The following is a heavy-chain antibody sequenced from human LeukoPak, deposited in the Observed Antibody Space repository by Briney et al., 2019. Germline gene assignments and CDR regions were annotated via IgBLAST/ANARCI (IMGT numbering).Heavy chain of an antibody. CDR3: ARQSGWYYSGELYYFDY. D-gene: IGHD6-19*01. J-gene: IGHJ4*02. V-gene: IGHV4-39*01. Sequence: SETLSLTCTVSGGSISSSSYYWGWLRQPPGTGLEWIGSIYYSGSTYYNPSLKSRVTISVDTSKNQFSLKLSSVTAADTAVYYCARQSGWYYSGELYYFDYWGQGTLVTVSS. CDR1: GGSISSSSYY. CDR2: IYYSGST.